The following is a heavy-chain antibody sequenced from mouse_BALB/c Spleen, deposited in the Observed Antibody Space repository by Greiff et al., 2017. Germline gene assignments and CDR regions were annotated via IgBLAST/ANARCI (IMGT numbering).Heavy chain of an antibody. V-gene: IGHV5-17*02. CDR1: GFTFSSFG. Sequence: EVNLVESGGGLVQPGGSRKLSCAASGFTFSSFGMHWVRQAPEKGLEWVAYISSGSSTIYYADTVKGRFTISRDNPKNTLFLQMTSLRSEDTAMYYCARYGNYGAMDYWGQGTSVTVSS. CDR2: ISSGSSTI. J-gene: IGHJ4*01. D-gene: IGHD2-1*01. CDR3: ARYGNYGAMDY.